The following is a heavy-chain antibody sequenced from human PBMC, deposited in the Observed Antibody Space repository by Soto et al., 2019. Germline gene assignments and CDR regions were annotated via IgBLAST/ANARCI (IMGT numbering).Heavy chain of an antibody. V-gene: IGHV4-30-2*01. CDR3: ARENWNNGQPYCYC. CDR1: GGSISSGGYS. D-gene: IGHD1-1*01. CDR2: IYQSGTT. Sequence: SETLSLTCALSGGSISSGGYSWSWIRQPPGTGLEWLGYIYQSGTTYYSPSLKSRVTISLDRSKNQFSLHLSSSTPADTATSYCARENWNNGQPYCYCWGQ. J-gene: IGHJ1*01.